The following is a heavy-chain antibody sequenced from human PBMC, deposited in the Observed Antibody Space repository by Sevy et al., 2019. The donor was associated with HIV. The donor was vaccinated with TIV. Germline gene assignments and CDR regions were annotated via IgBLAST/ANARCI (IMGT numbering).Heavy chain of an antibody. D-gene: IGHD1-1*01. V-gene: IGHV4-59*01. CDR1: GGSISSYY. Sequence: SETLSLTCTASGGSISSYYWSWIRQPPGKGLEWIGYISYSGGTNDNPSPRSRITTSIGTYKNQFSLRLSSVSAADTAVYYCARGGGRTDWGMDVWGPGTTVTVSS. CDR2: ISYSGGT. J-gene: IGHJ6*02. CDR3: ARGGGRTDWGMDV.